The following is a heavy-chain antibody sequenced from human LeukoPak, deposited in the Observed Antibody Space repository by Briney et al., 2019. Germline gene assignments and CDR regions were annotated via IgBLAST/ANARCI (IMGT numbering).Heavy chain of an antibody. J-gene: IGHJ4*02. CDR3: ARDIVPTLGVRRGLVF. CDR1: GFTFPNYG. Sequence: ASVKVSCKASGFTFPNYGIIWVRQAPGQGLEWMGWTSLYNGNTNYAQEFQDRVTMTTDTSISTAYMELSRLRSDDTAVFYCARDIVPTLGVRRGLVFWGQGTLVTVSS. D-gene: IGHD5-12*01. CDR2: TSLYNGNT. V-gene: IGHV1-18*01.